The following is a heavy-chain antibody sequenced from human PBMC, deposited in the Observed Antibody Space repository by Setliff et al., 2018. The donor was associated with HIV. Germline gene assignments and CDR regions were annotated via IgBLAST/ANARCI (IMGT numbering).Heavy chain of an antibody. J-gene: IGHJ4*02. Sequence: GASVKVSCKASGGTFSSYVISWVRQAPGQGPEWMGYIDANTGIPTYAQALSGRFVFSLDTSVTTAYLQISSLTAEDTAVYYCARDFLGDPDWSLDYWGQGTLVTVSS. CDR3: ARDFLGDPDWSLDY. CDR2: IDANTGIP. D-gene: IGHD3-9*01. V-gene: IGHV7-4-1*02. CDR1: GGTFSSYV.